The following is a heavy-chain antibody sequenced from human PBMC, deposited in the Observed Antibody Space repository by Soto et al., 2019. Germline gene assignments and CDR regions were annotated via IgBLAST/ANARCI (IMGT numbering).Heavy chain of an antibody. V-gene: IGHV4-34*01. J-gene: IGHJ4*02. CDR2: INHRGST. Sequence: PSETLSLTCAVSGRSISSVGYYWRWIRQPPGKGLEWIGEINHRGSTNYNPPLKSRVTIAVDTSKNQYPLKLSSVTAADTAVYYCARARYSSRYFDYWGQGTLVT. CDR1: GRSISSVGYY. D-gene: IGHD6-13*01. CDR3: ARARYSSRYFDY.